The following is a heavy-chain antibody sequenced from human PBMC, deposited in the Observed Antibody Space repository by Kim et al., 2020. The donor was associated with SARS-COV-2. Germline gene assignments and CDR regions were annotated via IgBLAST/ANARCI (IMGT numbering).Heavy chain of an antibody. D-gene: IGHD5-18*01. J-gene: IGHJ3*02. CDR3: ARAQKRRGLYSYGSLYAFDI. V-gene: IGHV4-34*01. Sequence: RVTVSVDTSKNQFSLKLSSVTAADTAVYYCARAQKRRGLYSYGSLYAFDIWGQGTMVTVSS.